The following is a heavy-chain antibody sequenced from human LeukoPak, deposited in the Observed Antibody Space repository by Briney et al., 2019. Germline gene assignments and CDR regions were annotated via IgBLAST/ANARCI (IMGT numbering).Heavy chain of an antibody. CDR1: GGSIASGGYY. CDR2: IYYSGTT. J-gene: IGHJ3*02. D-gene: IGHD2-15*01. CDR3: ARAGGEVVVVVAATENAFDI. V-gene: IGHV4-31*03. Sequence: KSSETLSLTCTVSGGSIASGGYYWSWIRQHPGKGLEWIGDIYYSGTTYYNPSLKSRVSISVDTSKNQFSLKLSSVAAADTAVYYCARAGGEVVVVVAATENAFDIWGQGTMVTVSS.